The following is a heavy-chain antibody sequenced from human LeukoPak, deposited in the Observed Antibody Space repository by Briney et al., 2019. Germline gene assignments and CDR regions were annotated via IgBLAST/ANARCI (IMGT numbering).Heavy chain of an antibody. V-gene: IGHV6-1*01. J-gene: IGHJ5*02. CDR2: TYYRSKWYN. CDR3: ARARTERYCSSTSCYIYWFDP. CDR1: GDSVSSNSAA. Sequence: SQTLSLTCAISGDSVSSNSAAWNWIRQSSSRGLEWLGRTYYRSKWYNDYAVSVKSRITINPDTSKNQFSLQLNSVTPEDTAVYYCARARTERYCSSTSCYIYWFDPWGQGTLVTVSS. D-gene: IGHD2-2*02.